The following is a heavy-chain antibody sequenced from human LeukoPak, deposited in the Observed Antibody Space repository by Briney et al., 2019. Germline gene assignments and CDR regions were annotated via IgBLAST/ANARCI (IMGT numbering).Heavy chain of an antibody. J-gene: IGHJ2*01. Sequence: SETLSLTCAVYGGSFSGYYWSWIRQPPGKGLEWIGEIHHSGSTNYNPSLKSRVTISVDMSKNQFSLKLTSVTAADTAVYYCARGGGDYWYFDLWGRGTLVTVSS. D-gene: IGHD2-21*01. CDR1: GGSFSGYY. CDR2: IHHSGST. V-gene: IGHV4-34*01. CDR3: ARGGGDYWYFDL.